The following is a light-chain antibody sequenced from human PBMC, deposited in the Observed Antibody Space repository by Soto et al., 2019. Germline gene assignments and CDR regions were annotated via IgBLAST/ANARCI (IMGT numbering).Light chain of an antibody. CDR3: QQYDNWPPCT. Sequence: PGERVTLSCRASQSVSGSYLAWYQQRPGQAPRLLIYDTSTRATGVPARFSGSGSGTEFSLTISSLQSEDFAVYYCQQYDNWPPCTFGQGTKLEVK. CDR1: QSVSGSY. V-gene: IGKV3-15*01. J-gene: IGKJ2*02. CDR2: DTS.